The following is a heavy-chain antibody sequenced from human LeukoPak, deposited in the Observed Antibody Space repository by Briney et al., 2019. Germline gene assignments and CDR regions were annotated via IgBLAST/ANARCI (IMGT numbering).Heavy chain of an antibody. CDR3: ARGPYSGSYYTRPGFDY. V-gene: IGHV3-66*01. CDR1: GFSVSTDY. D-gene: IGHD1-26*01. J-gene: IGHJ4*02. CDR2: IYSGGST. Sequence: GGSLRLSCATSGFSVSTDYMSWVRQAPGKGLEWVSVIYSGGSTYYADSVKDRFTISRDNSKNPLFLQMNSLRAEDMAVYYCARGPYSGSYYTRPGFDYWGQGTLVTVSS.